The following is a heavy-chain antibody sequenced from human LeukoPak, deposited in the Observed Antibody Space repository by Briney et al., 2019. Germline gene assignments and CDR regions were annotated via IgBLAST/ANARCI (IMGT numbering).Heavy chain of an antibody. CDR2: IYSSGSS. Sequence: SETLSLTCSVSGGSLSSYYWSWIRQPAGKGLEWIGRIYSSGSSSYNPSLKSRVTMSVDTSKNQFSLNLTSVTAADTAVYYCARDRTDGGNSGFDYWGQGTLVTVSS. CDR1: GGSLSSYY. CDR3: ARDRTDGGNSGFDY. D-gene: IGHD4-23*01. V-gene: IGHV4-4*07. J-gene: IGHJ4*02.